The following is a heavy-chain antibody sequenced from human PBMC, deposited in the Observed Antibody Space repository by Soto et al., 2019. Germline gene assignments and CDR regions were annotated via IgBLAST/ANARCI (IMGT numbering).Heavy chain of an antibody. V-gene: IGHV3-7*03. Sequence: PGGSLRLSCVASGFTFSNDWMSWVRQAPGKGLEWVATIKQDGSEKYYVDSVKGRFTVSRDNTKNSLYLQMSSLRDEDTAVYYCARGDYFDRRFDFWGQGALVTV. D-gene: IGHD3-9*01. CDR2: IKQDGSEK. CDR1: GFTFSNDW. CDR3: ARGDYFDRRFDF. J-gene: IGHJ4*02.